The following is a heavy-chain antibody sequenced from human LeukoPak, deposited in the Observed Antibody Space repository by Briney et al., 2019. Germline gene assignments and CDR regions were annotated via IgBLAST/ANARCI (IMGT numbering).Heavy chain of an antibody. CDR2: IRYDGSNK. V-gene: IGHV3-30*02. D-gene: IGHD6-13*01. Sequence: PGGSLCLTCAASGFTFSSLDMYWDRQAPGKGLEWVAFIRYDGSNKYYADSVKGRFTISRDNSKNTLYLQMNSLRAEDTAVYYCEKDHGSSWYDYFDFWGTGTPVTVSS. J-gene: IGHJ4*02. CDR1: GFTFSSLD. CDR3: EKDHGSSWYDYFDF.